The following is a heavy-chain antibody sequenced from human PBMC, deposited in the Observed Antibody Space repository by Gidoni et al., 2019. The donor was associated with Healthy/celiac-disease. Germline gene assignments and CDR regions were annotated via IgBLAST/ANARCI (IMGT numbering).Heavy chain of an antibody. CDR3: ARPQFTISENSNYYGGMDV. Sequence: QLQLQESGPGLVKPSETLSLTCTVPGGHISSSSYYWGWIRQPPGKGLEWIGSIYYSGSTYYNPSLKSRVTISVDTSKNQFSLKLSSVTAADTAVYYCARPQFTISENSNYYGGMDVWGQGTTVTVSS. V-gene: IGHV4-39*01. D-gene: IGHD3-3*01. CDR1: GGHISSSSYY. J-gene: IGHJ6*02. CDR2: IYYSGST.